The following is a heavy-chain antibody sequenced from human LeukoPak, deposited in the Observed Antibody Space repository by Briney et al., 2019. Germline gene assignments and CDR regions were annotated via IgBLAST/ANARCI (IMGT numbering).Heavy chain of an antibody. V-gene: IGHV4-39*01. Sequence: SETLSLTCTVSGGSISSGRYYWGWVRQPPGKGLEWIGSIYHSGSSPYYNPSLKSRVTVSVDTSKNYFSLNLHSVTAADTAVYFCARHFDFFQTWGQGTLVTVSS. D-gene: IGHD3-9*01. CDR1: GGSISSGRYY. CDR2: IYHSGSSP. CDR3: ARHFDFFQT. J-gene: IGHJ5*02.